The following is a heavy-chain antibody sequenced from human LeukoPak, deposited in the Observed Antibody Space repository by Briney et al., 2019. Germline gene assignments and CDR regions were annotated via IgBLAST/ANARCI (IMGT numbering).Heavy chain of an antibody. CDR1: GYTFTSYD. CDR2: MNPNSGNT. Sequence: ASVKVSCNASGYTFTSYDINWVRQATGQGLEWMEWMNPNSGNTGYAQKFQGRVTMTRNTSISTAYMELSSLRSEDTAVYYCARGNHYYGSGSSFFDYWGQGTLVTVSS. V-gene: IGHV1-8*01. CDR3: ARGNHYYGSGSSFFDY. J-gene: IGHJ4*02. D-gene: IGHD3-10*01.